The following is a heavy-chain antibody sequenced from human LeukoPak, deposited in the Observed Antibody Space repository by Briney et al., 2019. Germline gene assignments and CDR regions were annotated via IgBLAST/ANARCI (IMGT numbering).Heavy chain of an antibody. Sequence: SETLSLTCTVSGGSISSYYWSWSRQPPGKGLEWIACIYYSGSTKYNPSLKSRVTISVDTSKNQFSLKLRSVTAADTAVYYCARGPRQPVDRWFDPWGQGTLVTVSS. CDR2: IYYSGST. D-gene: IGHD6-13*01. V-gene: IGHV4-59*12. CDR3: ARGPRQPVDRWFDP. J-gene: IGHJ5*02. CDR1: GGSISSYY.